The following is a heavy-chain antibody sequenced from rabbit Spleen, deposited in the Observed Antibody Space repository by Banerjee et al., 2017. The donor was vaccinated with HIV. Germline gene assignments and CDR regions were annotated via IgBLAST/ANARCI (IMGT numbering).Heavy chain of an antibody. V-gene: IGHV1S40*01. CDR3: ARNYAGYSGAIRLDL. Sequence: QSLEESGGDLVKPGASLTLTCTASGFDLSSYYYMCWVRQAPGKGLEWIACIFISGGSTYYASWAKGRFTISETSSTAVTLQMTSLTAADTATYFCARNYAGYSGAIRLDLWGQGTLVTVS. D-gene: IGHD7-1*01. CDR1: GFDLSSYYY. J-gene: IGHJ3*01. CDR2: IFISGGST.